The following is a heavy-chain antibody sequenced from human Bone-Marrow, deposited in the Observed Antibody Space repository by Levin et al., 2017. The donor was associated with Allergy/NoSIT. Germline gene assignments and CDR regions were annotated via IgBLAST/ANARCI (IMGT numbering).Heavy chain of an antibody. J-gene: IGHJ3*02. D-gene: IGHD2-21*01. CDR1: GGTFSSYA. Sequence: KISCKASGGTFSSYAISWVRQAPGQGLEWMGGIIPIFGTANYAQKFQGRVTITADESTSTAYMELSSLRSEDTAVYYCARPNCGGDCYAQNFDIWGQGTMVTVSS. CDR3: ARPNCGGDCYAQNFDI. CDR2: IIPIFGTA. V-gene: IGHV1-69*01.